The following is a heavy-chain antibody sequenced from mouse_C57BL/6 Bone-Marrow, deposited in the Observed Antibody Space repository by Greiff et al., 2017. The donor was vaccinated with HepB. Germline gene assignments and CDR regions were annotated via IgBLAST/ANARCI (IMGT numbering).Heavy chain of an antibody. D-gene: IGHD1-1*01. CDR2: IYPGRGNT. Sequence: VQLQESGPELVKPGASVKISCKASGYSFTSYYIHWVKQRPGQGLEWIGWIYPGRGNTKYNEKFKGKATLTADTASSPAYMQLSSLTSEDSAVYYCARVLITTNYAMDYWGQGTSVTVSS. CDR1: GYSFTSYY. CDR3: ARVLITTNYAMDY. J-gene: IGHJ4*01. V-gene: IGHV1-66*01.